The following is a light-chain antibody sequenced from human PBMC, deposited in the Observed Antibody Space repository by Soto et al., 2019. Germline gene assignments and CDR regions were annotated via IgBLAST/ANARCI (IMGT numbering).Light chain of an antibody. J-gene: IGKJ4*01. V-gene: IGKV1-5*01. CDR3: QQYNSYPRT. Sequence: DIQMTQSPSTLSASVGDRVTITCRASQSISSWLAWYQQKPGKAPKLLIYDASSLESGVPSRFSGSGSGTEFTLTISGLQPDDFASYYCQQYNSYPRTFGGGTKVDIK. CDR2: DAS. CDR1: QSISSW.